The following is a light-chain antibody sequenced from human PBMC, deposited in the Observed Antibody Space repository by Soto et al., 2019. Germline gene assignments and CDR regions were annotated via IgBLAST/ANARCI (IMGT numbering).Light chain of an antibody. V-gene: IGKV3-15*01. J-gene: IGKJ1*01. CDR3: QQYHNWPT. CDR1: QSVASN. Sequence: EIVMTQSPATLSVSPGDTATLSCRAGQSVASNLAWYQQKPGQAPRVLIYGASTRATGIASRFSGSGSGTEFTLTISSLQSEDFAVYFCQQYHNWPTFGQGTKVDIK. CDR2: GAS.